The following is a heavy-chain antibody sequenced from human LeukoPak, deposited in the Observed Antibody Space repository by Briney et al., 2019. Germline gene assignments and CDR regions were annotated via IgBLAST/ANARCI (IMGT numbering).Heavy chain of an antibody. CDR2: INKNGGST. J-gene: IGHJ4*02. CDR1: GFMFSSYA. D-gene: IGHD5-18*01. V-gene: IGHV3-64D*06. CDR3: VKGGTYTSMALDS. Sequence: PGGSLRLSCSASGFMFSSYAMHWVRQAPGMGLEYVSGINKNGGSTSYADPVKGRFTISRDNSKNTLYLQMTSLRTEDTAVYYCVKGGTYTSMALDSWGQGTLVTVSS.